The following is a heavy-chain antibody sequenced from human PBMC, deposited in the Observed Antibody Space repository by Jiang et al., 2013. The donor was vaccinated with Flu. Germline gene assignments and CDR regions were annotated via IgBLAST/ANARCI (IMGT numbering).Heavy chain of an antibody. CDR2: IYHSGST. CDR1: GGSISSGGYS. V-gene: IGHV4-30-2*01. D-gene: IGHD1-14*01. Sequence: GPGLVKPSQTLSLTCAVSGGSISSGGYSWSWIRQPPGKGLEWIGYIYHSGSTYYNPSLKSRVTISVDTSKNQFSLKLSSVTAADTAVYYCARGRTLVPWGQGNPGHRLL. J-gene: IGHJ5*02. CDR3: ARGRTLVP.